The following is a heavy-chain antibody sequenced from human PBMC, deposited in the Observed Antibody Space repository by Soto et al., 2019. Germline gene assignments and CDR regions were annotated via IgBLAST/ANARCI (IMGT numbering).Heavy chain of an antibody. Sequence: ASVKVSCKASGYTFTGYYIHWVRRAPGQGLEWMGWINPNSGGTNYAQNFQGRVTMTRDTSISTAYMELSRLRSDDTAVYYCARLGYSSGWTDDYWGQGTLVTVSS. CDR2: INPNSGGT. D-gene: IGHD6-19*01. CDR3: ARLGYSSGWTDDY. CDR1: GYTFTGYY. V-gene: IGHV1-2*02. J-gene: IGHJ4*02.